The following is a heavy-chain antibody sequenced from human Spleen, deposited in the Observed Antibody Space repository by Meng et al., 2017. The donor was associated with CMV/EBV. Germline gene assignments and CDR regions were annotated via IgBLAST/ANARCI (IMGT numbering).Heavy chain of an antibody. D-gene: IGHD1-26*01. V-gene: IGHV3-21*04. J-gene: IGHJ4*02. CDR1: GFIFSSYN. CDR3: AKDRATGGFDY. Sequence: ETLSLTCAASGFIFSSYNMNWVRQAPGKGLEWVSSISKSNTYIYYADSVKGRFTISRDNARSSVYLQMNSLRAEDTALYYCAKDRATGGFDYWGQGTLVTVSS. CDR2: ISKSNTYI.